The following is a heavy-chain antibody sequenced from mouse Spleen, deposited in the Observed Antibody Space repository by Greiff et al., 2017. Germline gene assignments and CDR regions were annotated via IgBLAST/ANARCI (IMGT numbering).Heavy chain of an antibody. J-gene: IGHJ2*01. D-gene: IGHD1-1*01. V-gene: IGHV3-6*01. Sequence: EVQLVESGPGLVKPSQSLSLTCSVTGYSITSGYYWNWIRQFPGNKLEWMGYISYDGSNNYNPSLKNRISITRDTSKNQFFLKLNSVTTEDTATYYCARTGTTVSYYFDYWGQGTTLTVSS. CDR1: GYSITSGYY. CDR3: ARTGTTVSYYFDY. CDR2: ISYDGSN.